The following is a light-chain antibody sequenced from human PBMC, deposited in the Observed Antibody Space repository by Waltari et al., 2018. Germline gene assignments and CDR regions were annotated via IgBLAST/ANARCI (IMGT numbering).Light chain of an antibody. V-gene: IGKV1-8*01. CDR3: QKYYSSPAT. CDR2: AAS. CDR1: QSISSY. Sequence: AIRITQSPSSLSASTGDRVTLTCRACQSISSYFAWYQQKPGKAPKVLIYAASTLQSGVPSRFSGSGSGTDFPLTISCLQSEDFAIYYCQKYYSSPATFGQGTKVEIK. J-gene: IGKJ1*01.